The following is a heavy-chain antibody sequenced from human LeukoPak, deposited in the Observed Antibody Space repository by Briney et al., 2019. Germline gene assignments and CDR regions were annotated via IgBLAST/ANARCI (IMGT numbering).Heavy chain of an antibody. CDR1: GFTFSTFG. D-gene: IGHD2-8*01. Sequence: KSGGSLRLSCAASGFTFSTFGMHWVRQAPGEGLEWVAYIGYSGANTYCADSVKGRFTISRDDSKNTVHLQMNSLRAADTALYSCARDLNGKFYIAYWGQGTLVTVSS. V-gene: IGHV3-30*02. J-gene: IGHJ4*02. CDR3: ARDLNGKFYIAY. CDR2: IGYSGANT.